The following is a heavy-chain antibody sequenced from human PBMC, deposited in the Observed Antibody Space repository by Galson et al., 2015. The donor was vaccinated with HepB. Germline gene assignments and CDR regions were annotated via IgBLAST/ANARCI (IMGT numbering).Heavy chain of an antibody. CDR3: AKDLSRNTVIVVDYAFDI. CDR2: ISYDGSNK. CDR1: GFTFSSYG. Sequence: SLRLSCAASGFTFSSYGMHWVRQAPGKGLEWVAVISYDGSNKYYADSVKGRFTISRDNSKNTLYLQMNSLRAEDTAVYYCAKDLSRNTVIVVDYAFDIWGQGTMVTVSS. V-gene: IGHV3-30*18. D-gene: IGHD3-22*01. J-gene: IGHJ3*02.